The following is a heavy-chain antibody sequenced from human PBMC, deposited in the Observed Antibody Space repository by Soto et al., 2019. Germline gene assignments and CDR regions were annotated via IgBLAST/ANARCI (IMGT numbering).Heavy chain of an antibody. CDR3: DY. CDR2: IIPTLGIA. Sequence: QVHLVKCGAEGEKPGSSVKVSCKASGGTFRNYTVTYVRQAPGHGLEWMGRIIPTLGIANYSHQFQDTVTIYADKSTRTAYMELSSLRSEDTAVYHCDYWGQGTLVPVSS. CDR1: GGTFRNYT. V-gene: IGHV1-69*02. J-gene: IGHJ4*02.